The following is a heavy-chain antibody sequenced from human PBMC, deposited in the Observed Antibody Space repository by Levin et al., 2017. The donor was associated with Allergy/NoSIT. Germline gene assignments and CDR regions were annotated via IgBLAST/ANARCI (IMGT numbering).Heavy chain of an antibody. CDR3: ARPRNLVTTADY. J-gene: IGHJ4*02. D-gene: IGHD4-17*01. CDR2: ISGLGGDI. Sequence: GESLKISCAVSGLTFGDHYMSWIRQTPGKGLEWISSISGLGGDIYYADSVKGRFTVSRDNAKDSLFLHMNNLGVEDTAVYYCARPRNLVTTADYWGQGTLVTVSS. CDR1: GLTFGDHY. V-gene: IGHV3-11*01.